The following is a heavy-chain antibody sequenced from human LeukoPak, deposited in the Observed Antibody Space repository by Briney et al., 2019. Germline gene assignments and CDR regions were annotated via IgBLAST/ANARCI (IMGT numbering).Heavy chain of an antibody. J-gene: IGHJ4*02. V-gene: IGHV3-23*01. D-gene: IGHD1-26*01. Sequence: PGGSLRLSCAASGFAFSSYAMSWVRQAPGKGLEWVSAISGSGGITYYSDSVKGRFTISRDNSKNTLYLQVNSLRAEDAAVYYCAKDPRASYLYFDYWGQGTLVTVSS. CDR2: ISGSGGIT. CDR3: AKDPRASYLYFDY. CDR1: GFAFSSYA.